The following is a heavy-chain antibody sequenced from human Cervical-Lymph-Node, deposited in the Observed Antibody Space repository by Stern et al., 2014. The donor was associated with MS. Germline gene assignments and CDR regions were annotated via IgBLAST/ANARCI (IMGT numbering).Heavy chain of an antibody. V-gene: IGHV4-39*01. J-gene: IGHJ4*02. CDR2: IYESGTT. Sequence: QVQLQESGPGLVKPSETLSLTCTVSRGSISSSSYCWGWIRQPPGKGLEWIGIIYESGTTYYNPSLKSRVTISVDTSKNQFPLNLNFVTAADTAMYYCATPGDYGILTGFRDWGQGTLVTVSS. D-gene: IGHD3-9*01. CDR1: RGSISSSSYC. CDR3: ATPGDYGILTGFRD.